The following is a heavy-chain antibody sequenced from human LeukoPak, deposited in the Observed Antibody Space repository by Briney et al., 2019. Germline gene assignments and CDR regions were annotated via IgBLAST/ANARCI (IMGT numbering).Heavy chain of an antibody. D-gene: IGHD5-18*01. J-gene: IGHJ2*01. Sequence: SETLSLTCTVSGGSISSSSYYWGWIRQPPGKGLEWIGSNYYSGSTYYNPSLKSRVTISVDTSKNQFSLKLSSVTAADTAVNYCARLSDIAMVYPYWYFDLWGRGTLVTVSS. CDR3: ARLSDIAMVYPYWYFDL. CDR2: NYYSGST. V-gene: IGHV4-39*01. CDR1: GGSISSSSYY.